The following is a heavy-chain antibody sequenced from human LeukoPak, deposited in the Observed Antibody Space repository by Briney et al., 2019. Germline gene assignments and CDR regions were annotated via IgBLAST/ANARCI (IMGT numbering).Heavy chain of an antibody. CDR3: ASQYSSSVDY. Sequence: GGSLRLSCAASGFTFSSYEMNWVRQAPGKGLEWVSSISSSSSYIYYADSVKGRFTISRDNAKNSLYLQMNSLRAEDTAVYYCASQYSSSVDYWGQGTLVTVSS. CDR1: GFTFSSYE. D-gene: IGHD6-6*01. J-gene: IGHJ4*02. V-gene: IGHV3-21*01. CDR2: ISSSSSYI.